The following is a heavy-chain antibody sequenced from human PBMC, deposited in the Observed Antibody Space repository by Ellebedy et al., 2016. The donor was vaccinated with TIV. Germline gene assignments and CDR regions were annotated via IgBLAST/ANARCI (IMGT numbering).Heavy chain of an antibody. CDR3: ARDPELHY. V-gene: IGHV3-48*02. CDR1: GFTFSTYN. CDR2: ISSSSSTI. Sequence: GESLKIPCAASGFTFSTYNMNWVRQAPGKGLEWVSYISSSSSTIYYADSVKGRFTISRDNVKNSLYLQMNSLRDEDTAVYYCARDPELHYWGQGTLVTVSS. D-gene: IGHD1-7*01. J-gene: IGHJ4*02.